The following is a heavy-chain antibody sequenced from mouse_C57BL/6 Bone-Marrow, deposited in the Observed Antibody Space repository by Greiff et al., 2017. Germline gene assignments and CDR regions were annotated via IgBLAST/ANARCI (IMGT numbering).Heavy chain of an antibody. D-gene: IGHD1-1*01. V-gene: IGHV2-2*01. CDR1: GFSLTSYG. CDR3: ARALITTVVRYFDV. Sequence: VKLVESGPGLVQPSQSLSITCTVSGFSLTSYGVHWVRQSPGKGLEWLGVIWSGGSTDYNAAFISRLSISKDNSKSQVFFKMNSLQADDTAIYYCARALITTVVRYFDVWGTGTTVTVSS. CDR2: IWSGGST. J-gene: IGHJ1*03.